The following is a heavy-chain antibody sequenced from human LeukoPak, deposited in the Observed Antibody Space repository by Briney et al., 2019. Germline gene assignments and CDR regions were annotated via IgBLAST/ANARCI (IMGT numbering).Heavy chain of an antibody. J-gene: IGHJ4*02. CDR3: AKDRGELRYSSSWTVFDY. D-gene: IGHD6-13*01. CDR2: INSDGSST. Sequence: GGSLRLSCAASGFTFSRYWMHWVRQAPGKGLVWVSRINSDGSSTSYADSVKGRFTISRDNSKNTLYLQMNSLRAEDTAVYYCAKDRGELRYSSSWTVFDYWGQGTLVTVSS. CDR1: GFTFSRYW. V-gene: IGHV3-74*01.